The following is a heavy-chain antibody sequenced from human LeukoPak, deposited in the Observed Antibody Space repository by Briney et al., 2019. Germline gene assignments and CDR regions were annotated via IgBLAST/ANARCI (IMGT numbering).Heavy chain of an antibody. J-gene: IGHJ4*02. CDR3: ARGLNDSWTGENY. CDR2: INHSGST. D-gene: IGHD3-3*01. Sequence: TSETLSLTCAVYDGSFSGYYWSWIRQPPGKGLEWIGEINHSGSTNYNPSLKSRVTISLDTSKGQFSLKVRYVTAADTAVYYCARGLNDSWTGENYWGQGTLVTVSS. CDR1: DGSFSGYY. V-gene: IGHV4-34*01.